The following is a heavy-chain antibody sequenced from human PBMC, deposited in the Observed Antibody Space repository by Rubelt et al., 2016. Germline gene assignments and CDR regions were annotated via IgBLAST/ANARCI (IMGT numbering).Heavy chain of an antibody. Sequence: GGSLRLSCAASGFTFNNYAMSWVRQAPGKGLEWLSAISRSGGSTYYADSVKVRFTISRDNSENTLYLQLNSLRPDDTAVYYCARDLGGAGSYYMGYFDYWGQGTLVTVAS. J-gene: IGHJ4*02. CDR2: ISRSGGST. CDR3: ARDLGGAGSYYMGYFDY. CDR1: GFTFNNYA. V-gene: IGHV3-23*01. D-gene: IGHD3-10*01.